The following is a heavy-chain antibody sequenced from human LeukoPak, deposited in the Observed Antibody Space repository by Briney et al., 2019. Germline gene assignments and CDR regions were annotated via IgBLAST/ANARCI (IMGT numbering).Heavy chain of an antibody. J-gene: IGHJ5*02. D-gene: IGHD3-10*01. CDR1: GFTFSSYW. V-gene: IGHV3-7*01. CDR3: ARARDRGVRHENWFDP. CDR2: IKEDGSET. Sequence: PGGSLRLSCAASGFTFSSYWMSWVRQAPGKGLEWVANIKEDGSETYYVDSVKGRFTISRDNAKNSLYLQMNSLRAEDTAVYYCARARDRGVRHENWFDPWGQGTLVTVSS.